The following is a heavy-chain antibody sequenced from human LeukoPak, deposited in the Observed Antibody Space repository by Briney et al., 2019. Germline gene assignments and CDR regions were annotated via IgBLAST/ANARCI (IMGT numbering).Heavy chain of an antibody. J-gene: IGHJ4*02. CDR1: GFTFRGYW. CDR3: ARDQYYQLLL. V-gene: IGHV3-74*03. D-gene: IGHD2-2*01. CDR2: INGDGSSA. Sequence: GGSLRLSCAGPGFTFRGYWIHWVRQVPGKGLVWVSRINGDGSSATYADSVKGRFTISRDDAKNTVYLQMNNLRAEDTAVYYCARDQYYQLLLWGQGSLDTVSP.